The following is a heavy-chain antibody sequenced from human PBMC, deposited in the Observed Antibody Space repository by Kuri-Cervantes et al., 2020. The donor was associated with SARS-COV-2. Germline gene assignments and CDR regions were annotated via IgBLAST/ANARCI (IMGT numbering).Heavy chain of an antibody. CDR1: GFTFTSSA. V-gene: IGHV1-58*01. D-gene: IGHD2-15*01. Sequence: SVKVSCKASGFTFTSSAVQWVRQARGQRLEWIGWIVVGSGNTNYAQKFEERVTITRDMSTSTAYMELSSLRSEDTAVYYCASSRYCSGGSCYSDWFDPWGQGTLVTVSS. CDR3: ASSRYCSGGSCYSDWFDP. J-gene: IGHJ5*02. CDR2: IVVGSGNT.